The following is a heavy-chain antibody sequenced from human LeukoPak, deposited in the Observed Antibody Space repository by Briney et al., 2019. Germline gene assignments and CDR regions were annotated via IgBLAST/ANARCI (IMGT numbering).Heavy chain of an antibody. CDR2: IKSKTDGGTT. Sequence: GGSLRLSCAASGVTFSNAWMSWVRQAPGKGLEWVGRIKSKTDGGTTDYAAPVKGRFTISRDDSQNTLYPQMNSLKTEDTAVYYCLYWNYYFDYWGQGTLVTVSS. J-gene: IGHJ4*02. D-gene: IGHD1-7*01. V-gene: IGHV3-15*01. CDR1: GVTFSNAW. CDR3: LYWNYYFDY.